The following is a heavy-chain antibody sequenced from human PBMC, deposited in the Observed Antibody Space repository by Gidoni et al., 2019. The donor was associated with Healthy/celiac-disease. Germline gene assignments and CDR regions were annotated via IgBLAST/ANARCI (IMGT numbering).Heavy chain of an antibody. D-gene: IGHD6-13*01. CDR3: ARYSIAAADADY. J-gene: IGHJ4*02. CDR1: GGTFSSYA. Sequence: QVPLVPAGGVVTKPGSSVKVSCTASGGTFSSYALSWVRQAPGQGLEWMGRIIPILGISNYAQKFKGRVTITAKKATSIAYMEMSSMRYEDTVVYYCARYSIAAADADYWGQGTLFTVSS. CDR2: IIPILGIS. V-gene: IGHV1-69*04.